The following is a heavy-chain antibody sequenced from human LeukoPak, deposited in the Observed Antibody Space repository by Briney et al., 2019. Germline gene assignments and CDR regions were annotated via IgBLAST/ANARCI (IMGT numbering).Heavy chain of an antibody. CDR3: ARVVATIVVDLENFQH. V-gene: IGHV3-30*02. Sequence: GGSLRLSCAASGFTFSVYGMHWVRQAPGKGLEWVAFIRYDGNDKYYADSVKGRLTISRDNSKNTVYLQMKSLRTEDTAVYFCARVVATIVVDLENFQHWGQGTLVTVSS. D-gene: IGHD5-12*01. J-gene: IGHJ1*01. CDR1: GFTFSVYG. CDR2: IRYDGNDK.